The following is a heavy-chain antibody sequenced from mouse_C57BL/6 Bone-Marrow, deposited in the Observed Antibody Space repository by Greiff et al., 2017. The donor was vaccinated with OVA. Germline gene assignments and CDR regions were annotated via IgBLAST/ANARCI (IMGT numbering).Heavy chain of an antibody. CDR3: ARLDAMDY. J-gene: IGHJ4*01. CDR2: ISNGGGST. CDR1: GFTFSDFY. V-gene: IGHV5-12*01. Sequence: EVKLVESGGGLVQPGGSLKLSCAASGFTFSDFYMYWIRQTPEKRLELVAYISNGGGSTYYPDTVKGRFTISRDNAKNTLYLQMSRLKSEDTAMYYCARLDAMDYWGQGTSVTVSS.